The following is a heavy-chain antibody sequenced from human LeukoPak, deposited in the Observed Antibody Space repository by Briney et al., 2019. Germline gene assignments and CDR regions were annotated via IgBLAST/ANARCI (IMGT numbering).Heavy chain of an antibody. V-gene: IGHV3-53*01. CDR3: ATIANIDYDSGGYSYYFDY. CDR1: GLTVNSYY. J-gene: IGHJ4*02. CDR2: IYIGGYT. Sequence: GGSLRLACAAAGLTVNSYYMSWVRQAPGKGLEWVSVIYIGGYTFYSGSVEGRFTISRDNSKNTLYLQMNSLRAEDTAVYYCATIANIDYDSGGYSYYFDYWGQGTLVTVSS. D-gene: IGHD3-22*01.